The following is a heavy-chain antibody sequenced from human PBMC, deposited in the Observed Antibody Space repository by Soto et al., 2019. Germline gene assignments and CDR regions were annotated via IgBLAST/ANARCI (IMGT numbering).Heavy chain of an antibody. CDR2: ITATGFTT. J-gene: IGHJ4*02. D-gene: IGHD2-8*01. CDR1: GFNFSNYD. CDR3: ARGGVY. Sequence: ESGGALVHPGGSLRLSCVTSGFNFSNYDMNWVRQAPGRGMEWIAFITATGFTTFYADSVRPRFTISRDNAQESVFLQMDRPAGEEPGIYYCARGGVYWGRGTPVTVSS. V-gene: IGHV3-48*03.